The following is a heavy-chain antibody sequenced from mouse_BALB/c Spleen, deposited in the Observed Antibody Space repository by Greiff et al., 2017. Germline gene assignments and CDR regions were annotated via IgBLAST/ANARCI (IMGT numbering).Heavy chain of an antibody. V-gene: IGHV1-55*01. CDR1: GYNFTSYW. CDR3: ATPIYYYGSMDY. CDR2: IYPGSGST. D-gene: IGHD1-1*01. J-gene: IGHJ4*01. Sequence: QVQLQQPGAELVKPGTSVKLSCKASGYNFTSYWINWVKLRPGQGLEWIGDIYPGSGSTNYNEKFKSKATLTVDTSSSTAYMQLSSLASEDSALYYCATPIYYYGSMDYWGQGTSVTVSS.